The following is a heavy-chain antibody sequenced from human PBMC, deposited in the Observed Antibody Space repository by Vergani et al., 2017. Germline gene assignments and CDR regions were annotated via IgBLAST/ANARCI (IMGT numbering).Heavy chain of an antibody. CDR1: GYTLTELS. J-gene: IGHJ3*02. Sequence: QVQLVPSGAEVKKPGASVKVSCKVSGYTLTELSMHWVRQAPGKGLEWMGGFDPEDGETIYAQKFQGRVTMTEDTSKDTAYMELSSLRSEDTAVYYCATDRSSWSINGATFDIWGQGTMVTVSS. CDR3: ATDRSSWSINGATFDI. V-gene: IGHV1-24*01. CDR2: FDPEDGET. D-gene: IGHD6-13*01.